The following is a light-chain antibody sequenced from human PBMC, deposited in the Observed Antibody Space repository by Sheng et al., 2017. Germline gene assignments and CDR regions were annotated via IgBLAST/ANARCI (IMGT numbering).Light chain of an antibody. J-gene: IGKJ1*01. CDR1: ETIHGNY. Sequence: IVLTQSPGTLSLSPGERATLSCRTSETIHGNYLAWYQQNLAGLPGSSSMVHPGGPLASPTGSVAVGLGTDFTLTIRRLEPDDFAVYYCHQYNSSPPWTFGQGTKVEV. V-gene: IGKV3-20*01. CDR3: HQYNSSPPWT. CDR2: VHP.